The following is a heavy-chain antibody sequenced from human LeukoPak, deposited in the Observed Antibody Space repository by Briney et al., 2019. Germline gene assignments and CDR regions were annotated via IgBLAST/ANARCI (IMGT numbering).Heavy chain of an antibody. CDR1: GLTFSRYA. Sequence: PGGFLRLSCAASGLTFSRYAMSWVRQAPGKGLEWVSGVSTSGGSTYYADSVKGRFTISRDNSKNTLHLQMNSLRAEDTAIYYCAKQAYDSPRTDFDYWGQGTLVTVSS. CDR2: VSTSGGST. D-gene: IGHD3-22*01. J-gene: IGHJ4*02. CDR3: AKQAYDSPRTDFDY. V-gene: IGHV3-23*01.